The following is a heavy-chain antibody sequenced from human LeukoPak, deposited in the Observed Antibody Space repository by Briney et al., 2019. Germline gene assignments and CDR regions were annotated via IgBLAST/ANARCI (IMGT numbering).Heavy chain of an antibody. CDR3: AKEARARIVVVPAAMDY. CDR2: ISSSGSTI. Sequence: GGSLRLSCAASGFTFSDYYMSWIRQAPGKGLEWVSYISSSGSTIYYADSVKGRFTISRDNAKNSLYLQMNSLRAEDTAVYYCAKEARARIVVVPAAMDYWGQGTLVTVSS. D-gene: IGHD2-2*01. CDR1: GFTFSDYY. J-gene: IGHJ4*02. V-gene: IGHV3-11*01.